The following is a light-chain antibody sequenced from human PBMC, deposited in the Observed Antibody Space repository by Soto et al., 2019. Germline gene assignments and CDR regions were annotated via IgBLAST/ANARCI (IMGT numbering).Light chain of an antibody. CDR3: QQYNDWWT. V-gene: IGKV3-15*01. Sequence: EIVMTQSPATLSVSPRERATLSCRASQRISSNLAWYQQKPGQAPRLLIYGASTRATGIPERFSGSGSGTEFTLTISSLQSEDFAVYYCQQYNDWWTFGQGTKVDIK. J-gene: IGKJ1*01. CDR1: QRISSN. CDR2: GAS.